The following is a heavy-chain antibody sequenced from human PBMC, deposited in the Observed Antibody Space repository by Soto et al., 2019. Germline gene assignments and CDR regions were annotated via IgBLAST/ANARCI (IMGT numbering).Heavy chain of an antibody. CDR3: ARRYGSAIDY. J-gene: IGHJ4*02. D-gene: IGHD1-26*01. CDR1: GGSISSYY. V-gene: IGHV4-59*08. CDR2: IYYSGST. Sequence: QVQLQESGPGLVKPSETLSLTCTVSGGSISSYYWSWIRQPPGKGLEWIGYIYYSGSTNYNPSLKSRVTISVDTSKNQFSLKLGSVTAADTAVYYCARRYGSAIDYWGQGTLVTVSS.